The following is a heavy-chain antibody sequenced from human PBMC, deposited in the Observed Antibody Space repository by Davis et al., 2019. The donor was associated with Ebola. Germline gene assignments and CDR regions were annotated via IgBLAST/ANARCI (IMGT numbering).Heavy chain of an antibody. V-gene: IGHV3-7*01. D-gene: IGHD3-10*01. CDR3: ARDGENYSDLDY. Sequence: GESLKISCAASGFTFRSYWMSWVRQAPGKGLEWVANIKEDGSETSFVDSVKGRFTISRDNAKNTLFLQMNSLRAEDTAVYYCARDGENYSDLDYWGQGTLVTVSS. CDR1: GFTFRSYW. J-gene: IGHJ4*02. CDR2: IKEDGSET.